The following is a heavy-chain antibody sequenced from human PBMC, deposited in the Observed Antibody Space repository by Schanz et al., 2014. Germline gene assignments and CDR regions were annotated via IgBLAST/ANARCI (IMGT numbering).Heavy chain of an antibody. CDR1: GGSMSSYY. CDR3: ATGPYFDY. D-gene: IGHD1-1*01. J-gene: IGHJ4*02. Sequence: QVQLQETGPGLVKPSETLSLTCTVSGGSMSSYYWTWIRQPPGKGLEWIGEIHPSGTTNYSPSLESRVTISEDTSKKQFSLRLTSVSAADTAVYYCATGPYFDYWGQGTLVTVSS. CDR2: IHPSGTT. V-gene: IGHV4-59*04.